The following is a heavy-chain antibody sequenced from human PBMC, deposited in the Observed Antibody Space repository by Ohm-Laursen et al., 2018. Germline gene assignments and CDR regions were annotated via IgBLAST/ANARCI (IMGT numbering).Heavy chain of an antibody. J-gene: IGHJ4*02. CDR1: GFTFSSYW. D-gene: IGHD3-22*01. Sequence: SLRLSCAASGFTFSSYWMHWVRQATGKGLVWVSRINSDGSSTSYADSVKGRFTISRDNAKNTLYLQMNSLRAEDTAVYYCAREAGDYYDSSGYLNHFDYWGQGTLVTVSS. V-gene: IGHV3-74*01. CDR3: AREAGDYYDSSGYLNHFDY. CDR2: INSDGSST.